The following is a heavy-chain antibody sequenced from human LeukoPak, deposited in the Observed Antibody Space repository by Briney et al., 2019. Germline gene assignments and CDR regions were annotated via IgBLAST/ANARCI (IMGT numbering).Heavy chain of an antibody. CDR1: GGSLSSSSEY. Sequence: NPSETLSLTCTVSGGSLSSSSEYCGWLRHPPGKGLEGIGLIYYSGTTYYNPSLKSRAPITEAQSKHQFSRELRSVTAADTAVHYCAIPYGGNPGYFDYWGEGTLVTVSS. CDR3: AIPYGGNPGYFDY. J-gene: IGHJ4*02. CDR2: IYYSGTT. V-gene: IGHV4-39*01. D-gene: IGHD4-23*01.